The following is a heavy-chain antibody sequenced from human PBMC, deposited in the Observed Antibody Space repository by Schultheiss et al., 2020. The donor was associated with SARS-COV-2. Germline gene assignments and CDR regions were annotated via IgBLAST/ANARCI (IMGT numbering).Heavy chain of an antibody. CDR2: TYYRSSWYN. Sequence: SETLSLTCAISGDSVSSSSAAWNWIRQSPSRGLEWLGRTYYRSSWYNDYAISVKSRVTINADTSKNQFSLQLNSVTPEDTAVYYCARDWSDFWSGYQAGMDVWGQGTTVTVSS. J-gene: IGHJ6*02. D-gene: IGHD3-3*01. V-gene: IGHV6-1*01. CDR1: GDSVSSSSAA. CDR3: ARDWSDFWSGYQAGMDV.